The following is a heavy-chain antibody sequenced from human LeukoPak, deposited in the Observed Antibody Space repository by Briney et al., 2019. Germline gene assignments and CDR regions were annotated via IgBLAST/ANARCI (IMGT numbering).Heavy chain of an antibody. Sequence: GGSLRLSCAASGLTVVNNYMSWVRQAPGKGLEWVSIIYSGGPTYYADSVRGRFTISRDNFKNTLYLQMSSLRAEDTAVYYCARGHYPGSPSWGQGTLVTVSS. CDR1: GLTVVNNY. J-gene: IGHJ5*02. CDR2: IYSGGPT. CDR3: ARGHYPGSPS. V-gene: IGHV3-53*01. D-gene: IGHD3-10*01.